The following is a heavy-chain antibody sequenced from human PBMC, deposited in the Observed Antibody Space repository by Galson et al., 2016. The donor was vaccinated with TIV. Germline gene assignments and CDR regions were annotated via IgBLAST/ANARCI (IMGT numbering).Heavy chain of an antibody. Sequence: ETLSLTCTVSGVSITSSTYYWGWIRQPPGQGLEWTGSVYYNGDTYYNPSLKSRVTISVDTSKNQFSLKLNSVTAADTSIFYCARHGAWSWYFDLWGRGTLVTVSS. J-gene: IGHJ2*01. CDR2: VYYNGDT. V-gene: IGHV4-39*01. CDR3: ARHGAWSWYFDL. D-gene: IGHD3-16*01. CDR1: GVSITSSTYY.